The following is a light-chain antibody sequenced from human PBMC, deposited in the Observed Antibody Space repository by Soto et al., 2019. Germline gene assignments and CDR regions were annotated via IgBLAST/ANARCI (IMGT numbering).Light chain of an antibody. CDR1: CSDVGNYNY. J-gene: IGLJ3*02. CDR2: EVS. V-gene: IGLV2-14*01. CDR3: SSYTTRRTWV. Sequence: QSVLTQPASVSGSPGQSITISCTGTCSDVGNYNYVSWYQHHPGKAPKLMIYEVSYRPSGVSVRFSGSKSGNTASLTISGLQAEDEANYYCSSYTTRRTWVFGGGTKVTVL.